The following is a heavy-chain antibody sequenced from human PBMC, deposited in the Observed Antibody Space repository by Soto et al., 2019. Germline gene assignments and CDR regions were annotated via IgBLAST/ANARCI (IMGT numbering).Heavy chain of an antibody. V-gene: IGHV3-30-3*01. J-gene: IGHJ6*02. D-gene: IGHD3-3*01. CDR2: ISYDGSNK. CDR3: ARGPSTIFGVVVNYYYYGMDV. CDR1: GFTFSSYA. Sequence: GGSLRLSCAASGFTFSSYAMHWVRQAPGKGLEWVAVISYDGSNKYYADSVKGRFTISRDNSKNTLYLQMNSLRAEDTAVYYCARGPSTIFGVVVNYYYYGMDVWGQGTTVTVSS.